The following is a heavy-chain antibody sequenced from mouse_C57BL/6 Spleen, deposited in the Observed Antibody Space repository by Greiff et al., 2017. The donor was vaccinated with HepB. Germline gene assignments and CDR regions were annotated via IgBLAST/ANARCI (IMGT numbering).Heavy chain of an antibody. D-gene: IGHD2-1*01. CDR3: ARGEGGNYDAWFAY. CDR1: GYTFTSYW. J-gene: IGHJ3*01. CDR2: IDPSDSYT. Sequence: VQLQQSGAELVKPGASVKLSCKASGYTFTSYWMQWVKQRPGQGLEWIGEIDPSDSYTNYNQKFKGKATLTVDTSSSTAYMQLSSLTSEDSAVYYCARGEGGNYDAWFAYWGQGTLVTVSA. V-gene: IGHV1-50*01.